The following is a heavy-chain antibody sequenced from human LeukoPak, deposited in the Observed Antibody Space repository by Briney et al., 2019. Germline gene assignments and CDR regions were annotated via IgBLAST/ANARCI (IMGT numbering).Heavy chain of an antibody. CDR2: INHSGST. D-gene: IGHD3-22*01. J-gene: IGHJ4*02. CDR1: GGSFSGYY. CDR3: ARGLSSTYYYDSSGYYPRGVFDY. V-gene: IGHV4-34*01. Sequence: SETLSLTCAVYGGSFSGYYWSWIRQPPGKGLEWIGEINHSGSTNYNPSLKGRVTISVDTSKNQFSLKLSSVTAADTAVYYCARGLSSTYYYDSSGYYPRGVFDYWGQGTLVTVSS.